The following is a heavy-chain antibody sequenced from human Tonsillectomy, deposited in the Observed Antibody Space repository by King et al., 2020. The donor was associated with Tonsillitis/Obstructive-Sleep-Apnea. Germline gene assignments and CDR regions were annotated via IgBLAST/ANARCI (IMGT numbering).Heavy chain of an antibody. Sequence: QLVQSGAEVMKPGESLRISCKGSGYSFTNYWITWVRQMPGKGLEWIGYIYYSGSTYYNPSLKSRVTISVDTSKNQFSLKLSSVTAADTAVYYCARFDCSGGSCYSDYYYYMDV. CDR2: IYYSGST. D-gene: IGHD2-15*01. J-gene: IGHJ6*03. CDR1: GYSFTNY. CDR3: ARFDCSGGSCYSDYYYYMDV. V-gene: IGHV4-31*02.